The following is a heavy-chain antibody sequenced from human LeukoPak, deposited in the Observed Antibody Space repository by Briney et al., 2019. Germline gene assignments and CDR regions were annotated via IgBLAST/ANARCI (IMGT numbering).Heavy chain of an antibody. CDR1: GGSISSSNW. D-gene: IGHD4/OR15-4a*01. CDR3: ARKDYGDHRGFDF. Sequence: SETLSLTCAVSGGSISSSNWWSWVRQPPGKGLEWIGEIYHSGSTNYNPSLKSRVTISVDKSKNQFSLKLSSMTAADTAVYYCARKDYGDHRGFDFWGQGTLVTVSS. CDR2: IYHSGST. J-gene: IGHJ4*02. V-gene: IGHV4-4*02.